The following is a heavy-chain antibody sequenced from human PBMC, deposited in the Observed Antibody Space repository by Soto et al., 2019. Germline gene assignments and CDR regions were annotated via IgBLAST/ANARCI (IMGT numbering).Heavy chain of an antibody. V-gene: IGHV3-23*01. CDR2: ISGGAEST. CDR1: GFTFKSYA. CDR3: AKVKGYNFWSSTRCFYCCLGV. D-gene: IGHD2-2*01. Sequence: GGSLRLSCAASGFTFKSYAMYWVRQVPGKGLEWVSVISGGAESTYYADSVKGRFTISRDNSKNTLYLQMNSLRAEDTAEYYCAKVKGYNFWSSTRCFYCCLGVWGRGTTVTVSS. J-gene: IGHJ6*02.